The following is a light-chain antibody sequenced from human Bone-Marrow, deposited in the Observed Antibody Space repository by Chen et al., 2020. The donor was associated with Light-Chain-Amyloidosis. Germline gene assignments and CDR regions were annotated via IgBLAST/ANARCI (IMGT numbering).Light chain of an antibody. CDR3: SSYTGSSTRG. CDR2: DVS. J-gene: IGLJ3*02. Sequence: QSALNQPASVSVSPGQSITISCTGPSSDVGGDNFVSWYQNHPGNAPKLMIFDVSNRHSGVSNRFSGSKAGKTASLAISGLQAEDEDDYYCSSYTGSSTRGFGGGTKLTVL. CDR1: SSDVGGDNF. V-gene: IGLV2-14*01.